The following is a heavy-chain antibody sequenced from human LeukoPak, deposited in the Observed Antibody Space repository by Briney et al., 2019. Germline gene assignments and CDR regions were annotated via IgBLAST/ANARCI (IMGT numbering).Heavy chain of an antibody. V-gene: IGHV4-59*01. CDR3: ARSDILTGYSLDY. CDR2: IYYSGST. D-gene: IGHD3-9*01. CDR1: GGSISSYY. J-gene: IGHJ4*02. Sequence: SGTLSLTCTVSGGSISSYYWSWIRQPPGKGLEWIGYIYYSGSTNYNPSLKSRVTISVDTSKNQFSLKLSSVTAADTAVYYCARSDILTGYSLDYWGQGTLVTVSS.